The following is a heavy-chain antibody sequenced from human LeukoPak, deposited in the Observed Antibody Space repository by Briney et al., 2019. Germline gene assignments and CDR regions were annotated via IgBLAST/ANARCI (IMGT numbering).Heavy chain of an antibody. D-gene: IGHD4-11*01. CDR1: GFTFDDYA. CDR2: ISWNSGSI. J-gene: IGHJ4*02. V-gene: IGHV3-9*01. CDR3: TREDHSNYNY. Sequence: GGSLRLSRAASGFTFDDYAMHWVRQAPGKGLGWVSGISWNSGSIGYADSVKGRFTISRDNAKNSLYLQMNSLRAEDTAVYYCTREDHSNYNYWGQGTLVTVSS.